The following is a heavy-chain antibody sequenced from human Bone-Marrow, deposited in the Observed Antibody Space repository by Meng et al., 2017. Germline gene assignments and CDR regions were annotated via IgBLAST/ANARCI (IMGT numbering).Heavy chain of an antibody. J-gene: IGHJ4*02. CDR1: GYTFTGYY. CDR2: INPNSGGT. V-gene: IGHV1-2*06. D-gene: IGHD4-17*01. Sequence: QVQLVQAGAEVKKAGASVKVSCKASGYTFTGYYMHWVRQAPGQGLEWMGRINPNSGGTNYAQKFQGRVTMTRDTSISTAYMELSRLRSDDTAVYYCARADHPTTVPNLDYWGQGTLVTVSS. CDR3: ARADHPTTVPNLDY.